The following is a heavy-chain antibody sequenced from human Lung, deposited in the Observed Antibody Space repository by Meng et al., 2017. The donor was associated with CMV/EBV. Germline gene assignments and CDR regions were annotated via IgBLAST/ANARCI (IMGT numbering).Heavy chain of an antibody. V-gene: IGHV4-59*01. CDR2: ISYSGST. Sequence: SDTLSLXXTVSGGSINNYYWTWIRQPPGMRLEWIGYISYSGSTKYNPSLKSRVTISVDTSKNHFSLKLSSVTAADTAVYYCARGSLSVVDPDHFFYEWGRAX. J-gene: IGHJ4*02. D-gene: IGHD2-15*01. CDR3: ARGSLSVVDPDHFFYE. CDR1: GGSINNYY.